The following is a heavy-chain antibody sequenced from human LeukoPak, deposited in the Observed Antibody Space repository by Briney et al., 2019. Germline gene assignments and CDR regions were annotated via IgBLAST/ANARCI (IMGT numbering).Heavy chain of an antibody. J-gene: IGHJ4*02. CDR2: IYYSGSP. CDR3: ARVPYDSSGYYGGGFDY. V-gene: IGHV4-39*07. D-gene: IGHD3-22*01. Sequence: SETLSLTCTVSGGSISSSSYYWGWIRQPPGKGLEWFGSIYYSGSPYYNPSLKSRATLSVNTSKNQFSLKLSSVTAADTAVYYCARVPYDSSGYYGGGFDYWGQGTLVTVSS. CDR1: GGSISSSSYY.